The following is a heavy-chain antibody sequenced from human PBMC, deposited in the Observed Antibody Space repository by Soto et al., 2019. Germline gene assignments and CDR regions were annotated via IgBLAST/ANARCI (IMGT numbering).Heavy chain of an antibody. CDR2: IWYDGSNK. CDR3: ARARDLGGFVSQPWEY. Sequence: GGSLRLSCAASGFTFSSYGMHWVRQAPGKGLEWVAVIWYDGSNKYYADSVKGRFTISRDNSKNTLYLQMNSLRAEDTAVYYCARARDLGGFVSQPWEYWGQGTLVPVS. V-gene: IGHV3-33*01. D-gene: IGHD3-16*01. J-gene: IGHJ4*02. CDR1: GFTFSSYG.